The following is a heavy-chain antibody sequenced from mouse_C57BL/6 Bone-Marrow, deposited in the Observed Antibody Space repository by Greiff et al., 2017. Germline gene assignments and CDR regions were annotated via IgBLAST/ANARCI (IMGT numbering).Heavy chain of an antibody. Sequence: VQVVESGAELARPGASVKMSCKASGYTFTSYTMHWVKQRPGQGLEWIGYINPSSGYTKYNQKFKDKATLTADKSSNTAYLQLSSLTSEDTAVYYCTTLTTMVTFYAMDYWGQGTSVTVSS. CDR1: GYTFTSYT. CDR2: INPSSGYT. V-gene: IGHV1-4*01. J-gene: IGHJ4*01. D-gene: IGHD2-1*01. CDR3: TTLTTMVTFYAMDY.